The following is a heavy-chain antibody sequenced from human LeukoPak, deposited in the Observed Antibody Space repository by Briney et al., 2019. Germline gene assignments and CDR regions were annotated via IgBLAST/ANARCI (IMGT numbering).Heavy chain of an antibody. J-gene: IGHJ6*02. CDR1: GFTLGDYA. V-gene: IGHV3-49*04. D-gene: IGHD3-3*01. CDR2: IRSNGYGGTT. Sequence: GRSLRLSCAASGFTLGDYALSWVRQAPGKGLEWVGLIRSNGYGGTTEYAASVKGGFTISRDDSKSIAYLQMNSLKTEDTAVYYCSRGTIFGVVVMYYSGMDVWGQGTTVTVSS. CDR3: SRGTIFGVVVMYYSGMDV.